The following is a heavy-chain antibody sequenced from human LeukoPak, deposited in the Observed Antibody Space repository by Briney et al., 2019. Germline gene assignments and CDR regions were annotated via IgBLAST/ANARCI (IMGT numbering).Heavy chain of an antibody. J-gene: IGHJ4*02. V-gene: IGHV3-13*01. CDR2: IGTAGDT. CDR1: GFTFSSYD. Sequence: GGSLRLSCAASGFTFSSYDIHWVRQATGKGLEWVSAIGTAGDTYYPGSVKGRFTISRENAKNSLYLQMNSLTVEDTGVYYCTRGPLGTGEIDYWGQGTLVTVSS. CDR3: TRGPLGTGEIDY. D-gene: IGHD7-27*01.